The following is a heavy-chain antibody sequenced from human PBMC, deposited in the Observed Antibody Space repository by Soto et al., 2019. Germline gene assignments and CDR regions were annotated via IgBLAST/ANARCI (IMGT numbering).Heavy chain of an antibody. J-gene: IGHJ6*02. CDR2: IIPIFGTA. CDR1: GGTFSSYA. CDR3: ARGPSQPRAIVVVPAAQLHMGSYYYGMDV. V-gene: IGHV1-69*01. Sequence: QVQLVQSGAEVKKPGSSVKVSCKASGGTFSSYAISWVRQAPGQGLEWMGGIIPIFGTANYAQKFQGRVTSSADESTSTAYMELSSLRSEDTAVYYCARGPSQPRAIVVVPAAQLHMGSYYYGMDVWGQGTTVTVSS. D-gene: IGHD2-2*01.